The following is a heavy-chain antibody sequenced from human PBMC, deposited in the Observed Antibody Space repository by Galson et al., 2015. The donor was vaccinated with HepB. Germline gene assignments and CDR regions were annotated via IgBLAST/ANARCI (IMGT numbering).Heavy chain of an antibody. CDR2: IWYDGSNK. V-gene: IGHV3-33*01. CDR3: AREIVVVPAASKDDYYYYYGMDV. J-gene: IGHJ6*02. CDR1: GFTFSGYG. D-gene: IGHD2-2*01. Sequence: SLRLSCAASGFTFSGYGMHWVRQAPGKGLEWVAVIWYDGSNKYYADSVKGRFTISRDNSKNTLYLQMNSLRAEDTAVYYCAREIVVVPAASKDDYYYYYGMDVWGQGTTVTVSS.